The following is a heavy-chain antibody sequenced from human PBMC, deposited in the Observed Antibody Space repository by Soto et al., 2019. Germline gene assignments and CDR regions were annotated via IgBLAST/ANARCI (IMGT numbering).Heavy chain of an antibody. V-gene: IGHV1-24*01. Sequence: ASVKVSCKVSGYSLSDLSIHWVRQAPGKGLEWMGGLDAEDGETIYAQKLQGRGTMTEHTSTDTAYMELSSLTSEDTAVYYCARDRTVTNYYYFGMDVWGQGTTVTVSS. D-gene: IGHD4-17*01. CDR2: LDAEDGET. J-gene: IGHJ6*02. CDR1: GYSLSDLS. CDR3: ARDRTVTNYYYFGMDV.